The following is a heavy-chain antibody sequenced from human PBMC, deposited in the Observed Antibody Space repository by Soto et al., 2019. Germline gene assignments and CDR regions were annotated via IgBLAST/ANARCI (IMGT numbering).Heavy chain of an antibody. V-gene: IGHV1-46*03. CDR3: ARGGVVTAIPNTYFDY. J-gene: IGHJ4*02. CDR2: IDPSGGNT. D-gene: IGHD2-21*02. CDR1: GYTFTSYY. Sequence: VASVKVSCKASGYTFTSYYIHWVRQAPGQGLEWMGIIDPSGGNTNYAQKFQGRVTMTRDTSTSTVYMELSSLRSEDTAVYYCARGGVVTAIPNTYFDYWGQGPLVTVSS.